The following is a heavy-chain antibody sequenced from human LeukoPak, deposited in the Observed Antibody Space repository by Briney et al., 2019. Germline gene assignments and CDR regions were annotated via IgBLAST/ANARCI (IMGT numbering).Heavy chain of an antibody. Sequence: AAVKISCKSAAYTFTGYYMHWVRQPPAQGLEWMGWINPNSGGTNYAHKVQVRVTMTMDTSISTAYMELSRLRTDDTAVYYCARGHGSYSSGFLGYWGQGTLVTVSS. D-gene: IGHD6-19*01. CDR3: ARGHGSYSSGFLGY. V-gene: IGHV1-2*02. J-gene: IGHJ4*02. CDR1: AYTFTGYY. CDR2: INPNSGGT.